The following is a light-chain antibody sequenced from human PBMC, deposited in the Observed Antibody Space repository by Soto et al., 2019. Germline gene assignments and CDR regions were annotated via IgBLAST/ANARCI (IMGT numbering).Light chain of an antibody. Sequence: QPVLTQPPSASGSPGQSVTISCTGTSSDVGGYNYVSWYQQHPGKAPNLMIYELSKRPSGVPDRFSGSKSGNTASRTVSGLQAEDEADYYCSSYAGSNNLVFGGGTKLTVL. V-gene: IGLV2-8*01. CDR1: SSDVGGYNY. CDR2: ELS. J-gene: IGLJ2*01. CDR3: SSYAGSNNLV.